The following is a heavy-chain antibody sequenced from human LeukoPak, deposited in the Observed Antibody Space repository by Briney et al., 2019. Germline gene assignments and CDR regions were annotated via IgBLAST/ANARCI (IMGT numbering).Heavy chain of an antibody. CDR2: IGQDGGEK. D-gene: IGHD3-22*01. Sequence: PGGSLRLSCAASGFTFSNYWMTWVRQAPGKGLEWVANIGQDGGEKYYVDSVKGRFTISRDDTKDSLYLQMNSLGAEDTALYYCAKRGVVIRVILVGFHKEAYYFDSWGQGALVTVSS. CDR1: GFTFSNYW. V-gene: IGHV3-7*01. J-gene: IGHJ4*02. CDR3: AKRGVVIRVILVGFHKEAYYFDS.